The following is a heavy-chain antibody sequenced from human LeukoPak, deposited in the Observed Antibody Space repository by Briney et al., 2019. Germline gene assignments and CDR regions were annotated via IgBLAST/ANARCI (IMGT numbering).Heavy chain of an antibody. J-gene: IGHJ6*02. D-gene: IGHD1-26*01. CDR3: ARDRKWGYYYYGMDV. CDR2: INPNSGGT. Sequence: GASVKVSCKASGYTFTGYYMHWVRQAPGQGLEWMGWINPNSGGTNYAQKFQGRVTMTRDTSISTAYMELSRLRSDDTAVYYCARDRKWGYYYYGMDVWGQGTLITVSS. CDR1: GYTFTGYY. V-gene: IGHV1-2*02.